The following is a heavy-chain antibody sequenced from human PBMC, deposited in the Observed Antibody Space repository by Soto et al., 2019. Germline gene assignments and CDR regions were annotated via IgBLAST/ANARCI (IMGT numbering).Heavy chain of an antibody. Sequence: DVQLVESGGTLVQPGGSLRLSCAASGFTFSDYDMHWVRQATGKGLEWVSGIGIAGDTYYSGSVKGRFTISRENAKNSLYLQMNSLRAGDPAVYYCARDRHGMDVWGQGTTVIVSS. CDR1: GFTFSDYD. V-gene: IGHV3-13*01. J-gene: IGHJ6*02. CDR2: IGIAGDT. CDR3: ARDRHGMDV.